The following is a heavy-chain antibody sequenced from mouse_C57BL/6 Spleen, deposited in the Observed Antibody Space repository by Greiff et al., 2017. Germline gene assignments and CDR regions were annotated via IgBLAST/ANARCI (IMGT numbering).Heavy chain of an antibody. CDR2: IDPETGGT. V-gene: IGHV1-15*01. J-gene: IGHJ3*01. D-gene: IGHD2-1*01. CDR1: GYPFTDYE. Sequence: VQLQQSGAELVRPGASVTLSCKASGYPFTDYEMHWVKQTPVHGLEWIGAIDPETGGTAYNQKFKGKAILTADKSSSTAYMELRSLTSEDSAVYYCTPIYYGNYEFAYWGQGTLVTVSA. CDR3: TPIYYGNYEFAY.